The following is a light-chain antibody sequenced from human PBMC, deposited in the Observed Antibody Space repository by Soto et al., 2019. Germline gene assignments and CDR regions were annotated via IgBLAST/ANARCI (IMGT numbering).Light chain of an antibody. CDR2: DVS. V-gene: IGLV2-14*01. CDR1: SSDVGGYNY. CDR3: SSYTSSSPVV. Sequence: QSVLTQPASVSGSPGQSITISCTGTSSDVGGYNYVYWYQQHPGKAPKLMIYDVSNRPSGVSNRFSGYKSGNTASLTISGLQAEDEADYYFSSYTSSSPVVFGGGTKLTVL. J-gene: IGLJ2*01.